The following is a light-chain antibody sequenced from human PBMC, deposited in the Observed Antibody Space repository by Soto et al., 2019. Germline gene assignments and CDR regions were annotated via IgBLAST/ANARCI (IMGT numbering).Light chain of an antibody. Sequence: QSVLTQPRSVSGSPGQSVTISCPGSSSDVGGNNFVSWYQQQPGRAPKLLISDVSQRPSAVPECFSGSRSGNTASLAISGLQAEDEADYYCCAYAGTLAPYCVGTGTKVTVL. V-gene: IGLV2-11*01. CDR1: SSDVGGNNF. J-gene: IGLJ1*01. CDR3: CAYAGTLAPYC. CDR2: DVS.